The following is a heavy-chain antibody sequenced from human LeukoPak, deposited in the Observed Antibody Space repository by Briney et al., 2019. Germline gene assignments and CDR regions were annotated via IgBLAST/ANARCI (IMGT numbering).Heavy chain of an antibody. J-gene: IGHJ4*02. CDR1: GITFSNSA. CDR2: ITKSGDQT. Sequence: GGSLRLSCVPSGITFSNSALSWVRQAPGKGLEWVSTITKSGDQTHYADSVRGLFTISRDIFKNTLYLQMNSLKTEDTAVYYCTTFGIVTVGTWGQGTLVTVSS. D-gene: IGHD6-13*01. CDR3: TTFGIVTVGT. V-gene: IGHV3-23*01.